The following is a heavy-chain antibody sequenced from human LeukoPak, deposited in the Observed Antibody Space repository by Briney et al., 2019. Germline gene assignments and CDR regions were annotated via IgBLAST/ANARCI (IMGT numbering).Heavy chain of an antibody. CDR1: GGSISSYY. CDR3: ARGADTVADY. Sequence: SETLSLTCTVSGGSISSYYWSWIRQPPGKGLEWTGYIYYSGSTNYNPSLKSRVTISVDTSKNQFSLKLSSVTAADTAVYYCARGADTVADYWGQGTLVTVSS. V-gene: IGHV4-59*01. CDR2: IYYSGST. J-gene: IGHJ4*02. D-gene: IGHD4-17*01.